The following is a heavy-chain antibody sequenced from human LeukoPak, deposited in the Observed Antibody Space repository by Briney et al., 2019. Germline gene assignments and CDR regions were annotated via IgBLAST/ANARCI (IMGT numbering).Heavy chain of an antibody. J-gene: IGHJ6*04. CDR3: AELGITMIGGV. CDR1: GGSISSSN. D-gene: IGHD3-10*02. CDR2: ISSSGSTI. V-gene: IGHV3-48*03. Sequence: PSETLPLTCAVSGGSISSSNWWSWVRQPPGKGLEGVSYISSSGSTIYYADSVKGRFTFSRDNAKNSLYLQMNSLRAEDTAVYYCAELGITMIGGVWGKGTTVTISS.